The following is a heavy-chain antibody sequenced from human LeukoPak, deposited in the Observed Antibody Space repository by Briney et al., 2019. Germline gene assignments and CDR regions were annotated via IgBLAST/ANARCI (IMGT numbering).Heavy chain of an antibody. CDR1: GFTFSNYW. CDR2: INSDGSST. CDR3: ASGGVGIATDTNA. D-gene: IGHD6-13*01. J-gene: IGHJ4*02. Sequence: GSLRLSCAASGFTFSNYWMHWVRQAPGKGLVSVSRINSDGSSTSYVDTVKGRFTISRDNAKNTLYLQMNSLRAEDTAVYYCASGGVGIATDTNAWGQGTLVTVSS. V-gene: IGHV3-74*01.